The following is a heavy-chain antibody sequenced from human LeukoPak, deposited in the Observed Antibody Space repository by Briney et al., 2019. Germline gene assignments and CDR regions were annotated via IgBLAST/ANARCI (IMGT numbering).Heavy chain of an antibody. J-gene: IGHJ4*02. Sequence: PGGSLRLSCAASGFTFSSYWMHWVRQAPGKGLVWVSRINSDGSSTSYADSVKGRFTISRDNAKNTLYLQMNSLRAEGTAVYYCAGEATVTTLDYWGQGTLVTVSS. CDR3: AGEATVTTLDY. V-gene: IGHV3-74*01. D-gene: IGHD4-17*01. CDR2: INSDGSST. CDR1: GFTFSSYW.